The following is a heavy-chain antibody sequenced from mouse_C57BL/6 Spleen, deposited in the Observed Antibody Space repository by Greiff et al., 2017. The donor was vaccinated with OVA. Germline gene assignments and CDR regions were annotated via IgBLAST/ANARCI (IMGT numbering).Heavy chain of an antibody. J-gene: IGHJ1*03. V-gene: IGHV5-17*01. Sequence: EVKVVESGGGLVKPGGSLKLSCAASGFTFSDYGMHWVRQAPEKGLEWVAYISSGSSTIYYADTVKGRFTISRDNAKNTLFLQMTSLRSEDTAMYYCARVLVVATNWYFDVWGTGTTVTVSS. CDR3: ARVLVVATNWYFDV. CDR2: ISSGSSTI. CDR1: GFTFSDYG. D-gene: IGHD1-1*01.